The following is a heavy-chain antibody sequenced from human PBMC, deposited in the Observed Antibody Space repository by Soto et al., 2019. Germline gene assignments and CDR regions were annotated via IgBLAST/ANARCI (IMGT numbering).Heavy chain of an antibody. CDR2: IYSGGST. V-gene: IGHV3-66*01. J-gene: IGHJ3*02. D-gene: IGHD3-22*01. CDR3: ARVLVITMIVDDAFDI. Sequence: GGSLRLSCAASGFTVSSNYMSWVRQAPGKGLEWVSVIYSGGSTYYADSVKGRFTISRDNSKNTLYLQMNSLRAEDTAVYYCARVLVITMIVDDAFDIWGQGTMVTVSS. CDR1: GFTVSSNY.